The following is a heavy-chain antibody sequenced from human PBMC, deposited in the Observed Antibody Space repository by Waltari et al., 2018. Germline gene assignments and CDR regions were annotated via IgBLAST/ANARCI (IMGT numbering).Heavy chain of an antibody. CDR1: GASFSRYW. J-gene: IGHJ4*02. V-gene: IGHV3-74*01. CDR2: INSDGSST. CDR3: ASLGVFDY. Sequence: EVQLVESGGGLVQPGGSLRLYCAASGASFSRYWMHWVRQAPGKGLVWVSRINSDGSSTSYADSVKGRFTISRDNAKNTLYLQMNSLRAEDTAVYYCASLGVFDYWGQGTLVTVSS. D-gene: IGHD3-16*01.